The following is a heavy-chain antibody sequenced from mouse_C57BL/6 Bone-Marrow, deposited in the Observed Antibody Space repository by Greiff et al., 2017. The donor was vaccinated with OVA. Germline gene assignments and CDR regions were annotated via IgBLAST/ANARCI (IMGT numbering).Heavy chain of an antibody. CDR3: AVWFAY. V-gene: IGHV1-64*01. CDR2: IHPNSGST. J-gene: IGHJ3*01. CDR1: GYTFTSYW. Sequence: QVQLQQPGAELVKPGASVKLSCKASGYTFTSYWMHWVKQRPGQGLEWIGMIHPNSGSTNYNEKLQSKATLTVDKSSSTASMQLRSRTSEDSAVYDCAVWFAYWGQGTLVTVSA.